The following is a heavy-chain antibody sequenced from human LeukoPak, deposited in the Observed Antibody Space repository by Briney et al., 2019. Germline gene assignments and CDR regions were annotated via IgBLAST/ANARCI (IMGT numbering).Heavy chain of an antibody. Sequence: GASVKVSCKASGGTFSSYAISWVRQAPGQGLEWMGGIIPIFGTANYAQKFQGRVTITADKSTSTAYTELSSLRSEDTAVYYCARDRGGSYYLGYYYYMDVWGKGTTVTVSS. CDR3: ARDRGGSYYLGYYYYMDV. J-gene: IGHJ6*03. D-gene: IGHD1-26*01. V-gene: IGHV1-69*06. CDR2: IIPIFGTA. CDR1: GGTFSSYA.